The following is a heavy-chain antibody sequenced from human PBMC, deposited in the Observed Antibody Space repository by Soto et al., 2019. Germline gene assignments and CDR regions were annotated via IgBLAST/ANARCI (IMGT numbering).Heavy chain of an antibody. V-gene: IGHV4-39*01. D-gene: IGHD2-8*02. J-gene: IGHJ5*02. Sequence: QLQLQESGPGLVKPSETLSLSCTVSGGSVTSSSFYWAWLRQSPGEGLDLIGSNYYSGTTYYNPALKSRLTISIDTSKNQFSLELISVTAADTAVYYCAVVDSTGNWVDPWGQGALVTVSS. CDR1: GGSVTSSSFY. CDR3: AVVDSTGNWVDP. CDR2: NYYSGTT.